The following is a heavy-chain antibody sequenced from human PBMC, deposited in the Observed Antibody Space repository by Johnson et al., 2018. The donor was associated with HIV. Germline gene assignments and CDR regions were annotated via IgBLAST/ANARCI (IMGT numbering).Heavy chain of an antibody. D-gene: IGHD5-24*01. J-gene: IGHJ3*02. Sequence: VQLMESGGGLVQPGRSLRLSCAASGFTFDDYAMHWVRQAPGKGLEWVSGISWNSGSIGYADSVKGRFTISRDNAKNSLYLQMNSLRAEETALYYCAKEERWLQLYAFAIWGQGTMVTVSS. CDR1: GFTFDDYA. CDR3: AKEERWLQLYAFAI. V-gene: IGHV3-9*01. CDR2: ISWNSGSI.